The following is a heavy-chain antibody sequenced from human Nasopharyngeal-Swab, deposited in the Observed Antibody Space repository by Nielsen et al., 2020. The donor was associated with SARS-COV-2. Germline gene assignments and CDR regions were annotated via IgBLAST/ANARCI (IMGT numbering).Heavy chain of an antibody. CDR2: IYSGGST. Sequence: GESLKISCAASGFTVSSNYMSWVRQAPGKGLEWVSVIYSGGSTYYADSVKGRFTISRHNSKNTLYLQMNSLRAEDTAVYYCARAEWELLRVYFDYWGQGTLVTVSS. D-gene: IGHD1-26*01. CDR1: GFTVSSNY. J-gene: IGHJ4*02. V-gene: IGHV3-53*04. CDR3: ARAEWELLRVYFDY.